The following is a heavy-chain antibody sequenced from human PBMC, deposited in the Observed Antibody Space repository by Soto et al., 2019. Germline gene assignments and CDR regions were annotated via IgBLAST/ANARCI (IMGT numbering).Heavy chain of an antibody. Sequence: SETLSLTCAVSSGSISSSNWWSWVRQPPGKGLEWIGEIYHSGSTNYNPSLKSRVTISVDKSKNQFSLKLSSVTAADTAVYYCARGAFEDPGGYFQHWGQGTLVTVSS. CDR3: ARGAFEDPGGYFQH. CDR2: IYHSGST. V-gene: IGHV4-4*02. CDR1: SGSISSSNW. J-gene: IGHJ1*01. D-gene: IGHD3-9*01.